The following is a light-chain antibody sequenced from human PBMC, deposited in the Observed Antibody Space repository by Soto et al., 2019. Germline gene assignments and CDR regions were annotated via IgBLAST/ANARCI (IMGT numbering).Light chain of an antibody. V-gene: IGKV2-30*01. CDR2: KVS. CDR3: LQGTHWPPIT. Sequence: DVVLTQSPLSLPVTLGQPASISCRSTQSLVYSDGNIYLNWFQQRPGQSPRRLIYKVSNRDSGVPDRLSGSGSGSDFTLKISRMEAEDFVVYYCLQGTHWPPITFGQGTRLEIK. J-gene: IGKJ5*01. CDR1: QSLVYSDGNIY.